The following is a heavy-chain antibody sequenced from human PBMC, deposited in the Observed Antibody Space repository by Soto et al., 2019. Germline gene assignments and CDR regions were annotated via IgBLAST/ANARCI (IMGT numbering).Heavy chain of an antibody. CDR2: ISYSGST. J-gene: IGHJ4*02. CDR1: GGSISSGDYY. Sequence: QVQLQESGPGLVKPSQTLSLTCTVSGGSISSGDYYWSWIRQTPGKGLEWLGYISYSGSTYYNPSLKCRVTISVDTSKIQFSLKLSSVTAADTAVYYCARGRDFWRGYFNKGYYFDYWGQGTLVTVSS. D-gene: IGHD3-3*01. CDR3: ARGRDFWRGYFNKGYYFDY. V-gene: IGHV4-30-4*01.